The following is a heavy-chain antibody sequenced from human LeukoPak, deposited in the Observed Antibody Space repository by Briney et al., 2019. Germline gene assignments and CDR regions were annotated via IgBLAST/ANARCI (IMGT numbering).Heavy chain of an antibody. CDR2: IYYSGST. CDR3: ARRSSSWGTSFDY. Sequence: PSETLSLTCTVSGGSISSYYWSWIRQPPGKGLEWIGYIYYSGSTNYNPSLKSRVTISVDTSKNQFSLELSSVTAADTAVYYCARRSSSWGTSFDYWGQGTLVTVSS. D-gene: IGHD6-13*01. CDR1: GGSISSYY. V-gene: IGHV4-59*01. J-gene: IGHJ4*02.